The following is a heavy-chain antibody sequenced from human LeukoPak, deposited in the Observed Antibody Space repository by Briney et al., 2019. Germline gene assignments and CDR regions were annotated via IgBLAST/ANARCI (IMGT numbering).Heavy chain of an antibody. CDR3: ARGAYSFDY. Sequence: SQTLSLTCAISGDSVSSNNAACNWIRQSPSRGLEWLGRTYYRSKWYNDYAVSVRGRITINPDTSKNQFSLQLNSVTPEDTAVYYCARGAYSFDYWGQGSLVTVSS. J-gene: IGHJ4*02. V-gene: IGHV6-1*01. D-gene: IGHD4-11*01. CDR2: TYYRSKWYN. CDR1: GDSVSSNNAA.